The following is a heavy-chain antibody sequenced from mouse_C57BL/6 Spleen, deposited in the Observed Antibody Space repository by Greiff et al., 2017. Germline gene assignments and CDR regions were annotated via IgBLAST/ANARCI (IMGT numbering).Heavy chain of an antibody. D-gene: IGHD2-1*01. J-gene: IGHJ4*01. CDR2: ISSGSSTI. V-gene: IGHV5-17*01. CDR1: GFTFSDYG. CDR3: ARATIDMDD. Sequence: EVKLMESGGGLVKPGGSLKLSCAASGFTFSDYGMHWVRQAPEKGLEWVAYISSGSSTIYYADTVKGRFTISRDNAKHTLFLQMTSLRSEDTAMYYCARATIDMDDWGKGTSVTVSS.